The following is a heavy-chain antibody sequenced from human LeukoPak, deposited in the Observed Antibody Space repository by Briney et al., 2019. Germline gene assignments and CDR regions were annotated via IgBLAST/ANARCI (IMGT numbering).Heavy chain of an antibody. CDR2: SYISGST. CDR3: ARGVSSYRSGGLDWFDP. J-gene: IGHJ5*02. CDR1: GVSISSDSFY. Sequence: TAPETLSLSCAVSGVSISSDSFYWGWIRQPTGKGREWAGRSYISGSTDYNSFIKSRITITDDSSKTQFFLMHSSVTAATTAEYYCARGVSSYRSGGLDWFDPGGEGTLVTVSS. V-gene: IGHV4-61*02. D-gene: IGHD3-10*01.